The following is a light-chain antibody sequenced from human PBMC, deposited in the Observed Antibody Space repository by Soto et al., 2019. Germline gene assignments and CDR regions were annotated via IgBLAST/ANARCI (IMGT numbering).Light chain of an antibody. J-gene: IGKJ1*01. CDR2: DAS. V-gene: IGKV3-11*01. CDR3: QQRSNWPWT. Sequence: DIVVTQSPATLSASPGERVTLSCRASQFVSSRLAWYQRRPGQVPRLLIYDASNRATGIPARFSGSGSGTDFTLTISSLEPEDFAVYYCQQRSNWPWTFGQGTKVDIK. CDR1: QFVSSR.